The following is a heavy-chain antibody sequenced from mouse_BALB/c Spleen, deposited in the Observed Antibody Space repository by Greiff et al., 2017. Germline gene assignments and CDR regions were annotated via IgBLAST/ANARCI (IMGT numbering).Heavy chain of an antibody. Sequence: EVKLVESGGGLVQPKGSLKLSCAASGFTFNTYAMNWVRQAPGKGLEWVARIRSKSNNYATYYADSVKDRFTISRDDSQSMLYLQMNNLKTEDTAMYYCVREGDTSGFAYWGQGTLVTVSA. CDR2: IRSKSNNYAT. CDR3: VREGDTSGFAY. J-gene: IGHJ3*01. CDR1: GFTFNTYA. V-gene: IGHV10-1*02.